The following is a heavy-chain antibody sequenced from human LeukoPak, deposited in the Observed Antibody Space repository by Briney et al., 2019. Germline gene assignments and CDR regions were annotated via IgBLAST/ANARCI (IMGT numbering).Heavy chain of an antibody. Sequence: PWGSLRLSCSASGFTFSSYWMHWVRQAPGKGLEWVANINQDGSQKYYVDSVKGRFTISRDNAKNSLYLQMNSLRAEDTAVYYCARALAAAGSYWGQGTLVTVSS. J-gene: IGHJ4*02. CDR1: GFTFSSYW. D-gene: IGHD6-25*01. CDR2: INQDGSQK. V-gene: IGHV3-7*01. CDR3: ARALAAAGSY.